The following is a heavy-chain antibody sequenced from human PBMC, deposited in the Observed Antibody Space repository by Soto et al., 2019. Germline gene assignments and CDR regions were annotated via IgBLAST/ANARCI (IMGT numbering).Heavy chain of an antibody. CDR2: ISGSGGTT. Sequence: GGSLRLSCAASGFTFSGQAMSWVRQAPGKGLEWVSVISGSGGTTYYADSVKGRFTFSRDNSKNSLYLQMNSLSAEDTAIYYCAKIYYDSSGFYSGQYYFDSWGQGTLVTVSS. CDR1: GFTFSGQA. D-gene: IGHD3-22*01. CDR3: AKIYYDSSGFYSGQYYFDS. V-gene: IGHV3-23*01. J-gene: IGHJ4*02.